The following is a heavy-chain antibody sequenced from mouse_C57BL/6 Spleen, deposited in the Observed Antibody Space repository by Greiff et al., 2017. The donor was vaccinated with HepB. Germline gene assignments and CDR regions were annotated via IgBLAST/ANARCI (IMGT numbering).Heavy chain of an antibody. CDR2: IDPENGDT. V-gene: IGHV14-4*01. Sequence: VQLQQSGAELVRPGASVKLSCTASGFNIKDDYMHWVKQRPEQGLEWIGWIDPENGDTEYASKFQGKATITADTSSNTAYLQLSSLTSEDTAVYYCTRGYDRAWFAYWGQGTLVTVSA. CDR3: TRGYDRAWFAY. CDR1: GFNIKDDY. J-gene: IGHJ3*01. D-gene: IGHD2-2*01.